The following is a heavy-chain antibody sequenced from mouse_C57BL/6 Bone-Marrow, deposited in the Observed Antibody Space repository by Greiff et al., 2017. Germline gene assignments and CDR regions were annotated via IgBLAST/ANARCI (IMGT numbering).Heavy chain of an antibody. V-gene: IGHV1-50*01. CDR1: GYTFTSYW. CDR3: ARALYYFGYFDV. Sequence: QVQLQQSGAELVKPGASVKLSCKASGYTFTSYWMQWVKQRPGQGLEWIGEIDPSDSYTTSNQKFKGKATLTVDTSSSTAYMQLSSLTSEDSAVYYCARALYYFGYFDVWGTGTTVTVSS. D-gene: IGHD1-1*01. J-gene: IGHJ1*03. CDR2: IDPSDSYT.